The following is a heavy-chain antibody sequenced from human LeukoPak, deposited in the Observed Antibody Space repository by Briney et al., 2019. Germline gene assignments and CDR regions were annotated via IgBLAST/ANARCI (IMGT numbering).Heavy chain of an antibody. V-gene: IGHV4-4*07. Sequence: PSETLSLTCTVSGGSISYIFWNWVRQPAGKGLEWIGRIYTNENTNYNPSLTSRVTMSVDTTNNQFSLKLKSVTAADTAMYYCAREKSVTGSPYYFDYWGQGIRVTGSS. J-gene: IGHJ4*02. CDR2: IYTNENT. CDR3: AREKSVTGSPYYFDY. CDR1: GGSISYIF. D-gene: IGHD3-9*01.